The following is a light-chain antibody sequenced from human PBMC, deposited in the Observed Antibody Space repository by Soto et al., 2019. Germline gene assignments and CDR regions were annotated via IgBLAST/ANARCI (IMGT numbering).Light chain of an antibody. CDR1: QGMSGH. J-gene: IGKJ4*01. V-gene: IGKV1-8*01. CDR3: QQYFIYPLT. Sequence: AIRMTQSPSSFSASTGDRVSITCQASQGMSGHLAWYQVKPGKAPRLLIYTASYLESGVPSRSSGSGSGTDFTLTISTLQSEDFAVYYCQQYFIYPLTFGGGTKVEIK. CDR2: TAS.